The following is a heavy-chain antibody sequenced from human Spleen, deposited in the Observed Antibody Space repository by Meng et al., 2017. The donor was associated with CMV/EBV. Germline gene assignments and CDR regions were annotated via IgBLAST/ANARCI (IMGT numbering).Heavy chain of an antibody. J-gene: IGHJ4*02. CDR2: TYSSGST. Sequence: GESLKISCAASGFSVSTTYMSWVRQAPGKGLECVSYTYSSGSTYYADSVKGRFTISRDNSKNTLYLQINSLSADDTAVYYCARDVPVSQGFAYWGQGTLVTVSS. V-gene: IGHV3-53*01. CDR3: ARDVPVSQGFAY. CDR1: GFSVSTTY.